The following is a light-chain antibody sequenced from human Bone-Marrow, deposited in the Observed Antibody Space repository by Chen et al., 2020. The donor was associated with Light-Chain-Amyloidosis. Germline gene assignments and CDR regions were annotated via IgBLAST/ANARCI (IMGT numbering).Light chain of an antibody. V-gene: IGLV2-14*01. Sequence: QSALTQPVSVSGSPGQSTTISCTGTSGDVGTYNYVSWYQQHPGKAPKVMIYAVSNRPSGVSNRFSGSKSGNTASLTISGLQAEDEADYYCSSFTSSSSYVFGPGTKVTVL. CDR2: AVS. CDR1: SGDVGTYNY. J-gene: IGLJ1*01. CDR3: SSFTSSSSYV.